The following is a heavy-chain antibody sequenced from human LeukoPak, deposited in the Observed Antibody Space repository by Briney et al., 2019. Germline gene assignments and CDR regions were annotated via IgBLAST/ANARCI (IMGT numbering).Heavy chain of an antibody. Sequence: GGSLRLSCAASGFTFSSYWMSWVRQAPGKGLEWVAVVSYDGSNKYYADSVKGRFTISRDNSKNTLFLQMNSLRAEDTAVYYCASLVVVIYWGQGTLVTVSS. CDR2: VSYDGSNK. CDR1: GFTFSSYW. J-gene: IGHJ4*02. CDR3: ASLVVVIY. D-gene: IGHD3-22*01. V-gene: IGHV3-30*03.